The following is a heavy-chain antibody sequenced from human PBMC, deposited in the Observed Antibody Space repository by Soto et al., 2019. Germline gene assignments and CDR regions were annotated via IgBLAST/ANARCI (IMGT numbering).Heavy chain of an antibody. V-gene: IGHV3-23*01. Sequence: GSLRLSCAASGFTFSSYAMSWVRQAPGKGLEWVSAISGSGGSTYYADSVKGRFTISRDNSKNTLYLQMNSLRAEDTAVYYCAKGGLRSSSSEGFFDYWGQGTLVTVSS. J-gene: IGHJ4*02. CDR3: AKGGLRSSSSEGFFDY. CDR1: GFTFSSYA. CDR2: ISGSGGST. D-gene: IGHD6-6*01.